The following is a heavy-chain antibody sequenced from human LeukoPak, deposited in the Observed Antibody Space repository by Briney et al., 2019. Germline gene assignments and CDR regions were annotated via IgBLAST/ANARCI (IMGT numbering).Heavy chain of an antibody. CDR1: GFTFSSYW. V-gene: IGHV3-23*01. D-gene: IGHD3-16*01. J-gene: IGHJ4*02. CDR3: ATLGGYFDY. CDR2: ISGSGGST. Sequence: PGGSLRLSCAASGFTFSSYWMHWVRHAPGKGLEWVSAISGSGGSTYYADSVKGRFTISRDNSKNTLYLQMNSLRAEDTAVYYCATLGGYFDYWGQGTLVTVSS.